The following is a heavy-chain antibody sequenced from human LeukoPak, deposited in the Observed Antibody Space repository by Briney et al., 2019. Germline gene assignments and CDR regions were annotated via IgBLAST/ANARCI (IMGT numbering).Heavy chain of an antibody. CDR2: IYYSGST. D-gene: IGHD3-3*01. CDR3: ARHFEAYDFWSGYYHKPNYFDY. J-gene: IGHJ4*02. Sequence: ASETLSLTCTVSGGSISSSSYYWGWIRQPPGEGLEWIGSIYYSGSTYYNPSLKSRVTISVDTSKNQFSLKLSSVTAADTAVYYCARHFEAYDFWSGYYHKPNYFDYWGQGTLVTVSS. V-gene: IGHV4-39*01. CDR1: GGSISSSSYY.